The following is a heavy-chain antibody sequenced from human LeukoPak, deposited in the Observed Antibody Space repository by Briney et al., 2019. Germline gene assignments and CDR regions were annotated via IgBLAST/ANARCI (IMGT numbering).Heavy chain of an antibody. CDR1: GGSLISFY. CDR3: ARIASAGPVDY. CDR2: VYYGGCPTY. J-gene: IGHJ4*02. D-gene: IGHD6-13*01. Sequence: PSETLSLTCSVPGGSLISFYWSWIRQPPGKGLEWIGYVYYGGCPTYSYNPSLKSRGTISVDPSKRQLSLRLSSVTDADTAVYFCARIASAGPVDYWGQGALVTVSS. V-gene: IGHV4-59*08.